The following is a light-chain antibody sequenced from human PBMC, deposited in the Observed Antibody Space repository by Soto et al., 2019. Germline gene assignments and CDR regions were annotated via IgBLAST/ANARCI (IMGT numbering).Light chain of an antibody. CDR3: QQDNNWPRT. CDR1: QSGSGN. V-gene: IGKV3-15*01. J-gene: IGKJ1*01. Sequence: EIVMTQSPATLSVSPGERATLSCRASQSGSGNLAWYQQKPGQAPRLLIYGASTRATGIPARFSGSGSGTEYTLTVSSLQSEDFAVYYCQQDNNWPRTFGQGTKVEIK. CDR2: GAS.